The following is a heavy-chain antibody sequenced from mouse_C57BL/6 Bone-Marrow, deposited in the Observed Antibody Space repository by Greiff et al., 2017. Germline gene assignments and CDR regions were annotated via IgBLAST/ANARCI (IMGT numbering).Heavy chain of an antibody. CDR2: INPNYGTT. D-gene: IGHD2-4*01. V-gene: IGHV1-39*01. CDR1: GYSFTDYN. Sequence: EVKLMESGPELVKPGASVKISCKASGYSFTDYNMNWVKQSNGKSLEWIGVINPNYGTTNYNQKFKGKATLTVDKSSSTAYMQLNSLTSEDAAVYYCARVYDYDYAMDYWGQGTSVTDSS. CDR3: ARVYDYDYAMDY. J-gene: IGHJ4*01.